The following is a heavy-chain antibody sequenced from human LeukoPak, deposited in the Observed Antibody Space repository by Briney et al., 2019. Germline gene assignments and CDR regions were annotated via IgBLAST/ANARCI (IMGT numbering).Heavy chain of an antibody. V-gene: IGHV1-46*01. CDR3: FTGSSLLLYGYSLDY. CDR2: INPSGGST. J-gene: IGHJ4*02. CDR1: GYTFTSYY. D-gene: IGHD5-18*01. Sequence: ASVKVSCKASGYTFTSYYMHWVRQAPGQGLEWVGIINPSGGSTSYAQKFQGRVTMTRDTSTSTVYMELSSLRSEDTAVYYCFTGSSLLLYGYSLDYWGQGTLVTVSS.